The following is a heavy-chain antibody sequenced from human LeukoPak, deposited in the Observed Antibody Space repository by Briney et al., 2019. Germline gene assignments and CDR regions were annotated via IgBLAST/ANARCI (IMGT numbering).Heavy chain of an antibody. V-gene: IGHV3-30*04. CDR1: GFTFSPYA. CDR2: ISYDGSDT. J-gene: IGHJ4*02. CDR3: ARGKQLVSDY. Sequence: GGSLRLSCAASGFTFSPYAMHWVRQAPGKGLEWVAVISYDGSDTYYADSVKGRFTISRDNSKNTVYLQTSSLRTEDTSVYYCARGKQLVSDYWGQGTLVTVSS. D-gene: IGHD1-1*01.